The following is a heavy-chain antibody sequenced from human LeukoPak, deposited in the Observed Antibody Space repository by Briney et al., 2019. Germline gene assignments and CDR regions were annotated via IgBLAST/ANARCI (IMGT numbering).Heavy chain of an antibody. CDR3: AKASAASLYFDY. D-gene: IGHD6-13*01. Sequence: AGGSLRLSCAASGFTFSSYGMHWVRQAPGKGLEWVAFIRYDGSNKYYADSVKGRFTISRDNSKNTLYLQMNSLRAEDTAVYYCAKASAASLYFDYWGQGTLVTVSS. CDR1: GFTFSSYG. CDR2: IRYDGSNK. J-gene: IGHJ4*02. V-gene: IGHV3-30*02.